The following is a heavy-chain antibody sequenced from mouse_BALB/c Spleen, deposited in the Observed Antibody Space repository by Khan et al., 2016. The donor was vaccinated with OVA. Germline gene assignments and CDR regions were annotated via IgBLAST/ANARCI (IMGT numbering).Heavy chain of an antibody. J-gene: IGHJ4*01. Sequence: VQLQESGPGLVQPSQSLSITCTVSGFSLTSYGVHWVRQSPGKGLEWLGVIWRGGSTDYNAAFMSRLSIAKDNSKSQVFFKLNSLQPEDTAIYYCAKNPYFGYTMDYWGQGTSVTVSS. D-gene: IGHD1-1*01. CDR3: AKNPYFGYTMDY. V-gene: IGHV2-5*01. CDR1: GFSLTSYG. CDR2: IWRGGST.